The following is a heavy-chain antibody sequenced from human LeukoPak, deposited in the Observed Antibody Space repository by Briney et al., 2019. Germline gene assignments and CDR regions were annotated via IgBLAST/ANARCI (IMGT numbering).Heavy chain of an antibody. CDR2: ISSSSGYI. Sequence: GGSLRLSCAASGFTFSSYSMNWVRQAPGKGLEWVSSISSSSGYIYYADSVKGRFTISRDNAKNSLYLQMNSLRAEDTAVYYCVRPPRYCSSTSCYAGAGDDAFDFWGQGTMVTVSS. D-gene: IGHD2-2*01. J-gene: IGHJ3*01. V-gene: IGHV3-21*01. CDR3: VRPPRYCSSTSCYAGAGDDAFDF. CDR1: GFTFSSYS.